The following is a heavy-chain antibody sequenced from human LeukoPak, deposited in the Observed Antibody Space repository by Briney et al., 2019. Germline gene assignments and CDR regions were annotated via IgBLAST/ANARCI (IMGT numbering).Heavy chain of an antibody. J-gene: IGHJ3*02. Sequence: ASVKVSCKASGYTFTGYYMHWVRQAPGQGLEWMGWINPNSSGTNYAQKFQGRVTMTRDTSISTAYMELSRLRSDDTAVYYCARDLIMGGVDAFDIWGQGTMVTVSS. CDR1: GYTFTGYY. D-gene: IGHD3-10*01. CDR3: ARDLIMGGVDAFDI. CDR2: INPNSSGT. V-gene: IGHV1-2*02.